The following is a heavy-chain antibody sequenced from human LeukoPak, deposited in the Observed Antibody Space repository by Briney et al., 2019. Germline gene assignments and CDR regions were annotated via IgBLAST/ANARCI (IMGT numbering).Heavy chain of an antibody. V-gene: IGHV3-21*01. CDR1: GFTSSTYT. D-gene: IGHD3-22*01. J-gene: IGHJ3*02. CDR2: ISSSGLYI. CDR3: ARELYYDSSGYTDAFDI. Sequence: RPGGSLRLSCEVSGFTSSTYTMNWVRQAPGKGLEWVSSISSSGLYIYYADSVKGRFTISRDNAKNSLYLQMNSLRAEDTAVYYCARELYYDSSGYTDAFDIWGQGTMVTVSS.